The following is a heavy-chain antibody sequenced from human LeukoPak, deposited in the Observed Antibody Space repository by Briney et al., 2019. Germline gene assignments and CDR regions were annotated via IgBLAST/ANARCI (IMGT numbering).Heavy chain of an antibody. CDR3: ASGRDIAVAGPGGYFDY. Sequence: PGGSLGLSCPPSGFIFSDYHMNWIRQAPGKGLEWFSYISPGGDIIYFADYVKGRFTISRDNAKNSLFLQMNSLTAEDTAVYYCASGRDIAVAGPGGYFDYWGQGTLVTVSS. D-gene: IGHD6-19*01. J-gene: IGHJ4*02. CDR2: ISPGGDII. CDR1: GFIFSDYH. V-gene: IGHV3-11*01.